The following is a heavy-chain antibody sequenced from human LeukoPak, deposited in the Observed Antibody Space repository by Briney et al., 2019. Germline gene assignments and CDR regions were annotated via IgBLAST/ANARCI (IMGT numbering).Heavy chain of an antibody. CDR1: GGSISSSSYY. V-gene: IGHV4-39*07. J-gene: IGHJ6*03. Sequence: SETLSLTCTVSGGSISSSSYYWGWIRQPPGKGLEWIGSIYYSGSTYYNPSLKSRVTISVGTSKNQFSLKLSSVTAADTAVYYCARLNRWLRFNYMDVWGKGTTVTISS. CDR2: IYYSGST. D-gene: IGHD5-12*01. CDR3: ARLNRWLRFNYMDV.